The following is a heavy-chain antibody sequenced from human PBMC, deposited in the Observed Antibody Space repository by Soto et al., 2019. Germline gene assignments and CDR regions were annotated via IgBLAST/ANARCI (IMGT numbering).Heavy chain of an antibody. D-gene: IGHD3-3*01. Sequence: EVQLVESGGGLVKPGGSLRLSCAASGFTFNKYSMNWVRQAPGKGLEWVSSITSNANRIYYADSVKGRFTISRDNAQKSVYLQMNSLRVGDTAVYYCARESDFDFWSSNYIDGMDVWGQGPTVTVSS. CDR3: ARESDFDFWSSNYIDGMDV. CDR2: ITSNANRI. CDR1: GFTFNKYS. J-gene: IGHJ6*02. V-gene: IGHV3-21*02.